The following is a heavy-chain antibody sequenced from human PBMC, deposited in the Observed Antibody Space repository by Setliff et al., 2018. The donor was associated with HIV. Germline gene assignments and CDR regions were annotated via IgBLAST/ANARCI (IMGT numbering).Heavy chain of an antibody. CDR3: ATSDYGQYGSGSYCNRPFDF. CDR2: VYPGDSDS. Sequence: GESLKISCKGSRYTFTNYWIAWVRQMPGKGLEWMGIVYPGDSDSRYSPSFQGQVTISAGKSISTAYLHWNTLKASDTAMYYCATSDYGQYGSGSYCNRPFDFWGQGTLVTVSS. CDR1: RYTFTNYW. V-gene: IGHV5-51*01. D-gene: IGHD3-10*01. J-gene: IGHJ4*02.